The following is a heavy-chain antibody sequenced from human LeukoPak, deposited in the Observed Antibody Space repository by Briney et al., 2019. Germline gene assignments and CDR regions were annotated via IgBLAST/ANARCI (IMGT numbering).Heavy chain of an antibody. D-gene: IGHD3-10*01. V-gene: IGHV4-34*01. CDR1: GGSFSGYY. Sequence: SETLSLTCAVYGGSFSGYYWSWICQPPGKGLEWIGEINHSGSTNYNPSLKSRVTISVDTSKNQFSLKLSSVTAADTTVYYCARGPMVRGVLIRQNKMYYFDYWGQGTLVTVSS. J-gene: IGHJ4*02. CDR2: INHSGST. CDR3: ARGPMVRGVLIRQNKMYYFDY.